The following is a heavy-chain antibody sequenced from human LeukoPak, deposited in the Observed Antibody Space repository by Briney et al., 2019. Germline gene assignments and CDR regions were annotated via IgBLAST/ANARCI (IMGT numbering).Heavy chain of an antibody. Sequence: GGSQRLSCAASGFTFDDYAMHWVRQAPGKGLEWVSGISWNSGSIGYADSVKGRFIISRDNDKNSLYLQMNSLRVEDTAVYFCTRVEKGFWSGFKMDVWGKGTTVAVSS. CDR3: TRVEKGFWSGFKMDV. V-gene: IGHV3-9*01. D-gene: IGHD3-3*01. CDR1: GFTFDDYA. J-gene: IGHJ6*04. CDR2: ISWNSGSI.